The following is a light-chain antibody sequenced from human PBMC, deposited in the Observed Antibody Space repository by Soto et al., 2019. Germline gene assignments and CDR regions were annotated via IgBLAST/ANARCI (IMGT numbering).Light chain of an antibody. Sequence: EIVLTQSPGTLSLSPGERATLSCRASQSVSSSYLAWYHQKPGQAPRPPIYGASTRATGIPDRVSGSGSGTDFTLTISRLEPEDFAVYYCQQYGSSPYTVGQGTKLEIK. CDR1: QSVSSSY. V-gene: IGKV3-20*01. CDR2: GAS. J-gene: IGKJ2*01. CDR3: QQYGSSPYT.